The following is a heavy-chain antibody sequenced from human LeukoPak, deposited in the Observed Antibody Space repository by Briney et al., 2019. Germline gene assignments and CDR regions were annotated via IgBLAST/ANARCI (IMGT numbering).Heavy chain of an antibody. CDR1: DFLFINAW. V-gene: IGHV3-15*01. J-gene: IGHJ4*02. Sequence: GGPLRLPWAPFDFLFINAWLSGSRRAPGRGRGGFGRIKSKTDGGTTDYAAPVKGRFTISRDDSKNTLYPQMNSLKTEDTAVYYCTTIAVAGLIDYWGQGTLVTVSS. D-gene: IGHD6-19*01. CDR2: IKSKTDGGTT. CDR3: TTIAVAGLIDY.